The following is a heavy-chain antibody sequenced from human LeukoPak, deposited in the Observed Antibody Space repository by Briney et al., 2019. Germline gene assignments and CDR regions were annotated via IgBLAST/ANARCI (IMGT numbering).Heavy chain of an antibody. CDR3: AKDKGIAVAGTGAFFDY. Sequence: GGSLRLSCAASGFTFSSYAMSWVRQAPGKGLEWVSAISGSGGSTYYADSVKGRFTISRDNAKNSLYLQMNSLRAEDTALYYCAKDKGIAVAGTGAFFDYWGQGTLVTVSS. D-gene: IGHD6-19*01. V-gene: IGHV3-23*01. CDR1: GFTFSSYA. J-gene: IGHJ4*02. CDR2: ISGSGGST.